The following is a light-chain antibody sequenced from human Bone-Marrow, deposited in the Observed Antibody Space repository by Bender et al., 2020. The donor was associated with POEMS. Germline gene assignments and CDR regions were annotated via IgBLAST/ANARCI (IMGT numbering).Light chain of an antibody. CDR1: SNDVGRHNY. J-gene: IGLJ2*01. Sequence: QSALTQPASVSGSPGQSITISCTGTSNDVGRHNYVSWYQQHPGKAPKLMIYDVSNRPSGVSNRFSGSKSGNTASLSISGLQTEDEAHYYCCSYAGSYTLVFGGGTKLTVL. CDR2: DVS. CDR3: CSYAGSYTLV. V-gene: IGLV2-14*01.